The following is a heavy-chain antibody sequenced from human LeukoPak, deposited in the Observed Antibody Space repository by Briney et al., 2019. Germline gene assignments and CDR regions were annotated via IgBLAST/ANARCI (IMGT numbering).Heavy chain of an antibody. CDR3: ARTDCSSTSCLANWFDP. J-gene: IGHJ5*02. CDR1: GGSISSYY. D-gene: IGHD2-2*01. V-gene: IGHV4-59*08. Sequence: SETLSLTCTVSGGSISSYYWSWIRQPPGKGLEWIGYIYYSGSTNYNPSLKSRVTISVDTSKNQFSLKLSSVTAADTAVYYCARTDCSSTSCLANWFDPWGQGTLVTVSS. CDR2: IYYSGST.